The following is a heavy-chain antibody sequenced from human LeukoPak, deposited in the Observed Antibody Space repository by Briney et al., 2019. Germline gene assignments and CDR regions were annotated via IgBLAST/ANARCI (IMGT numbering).Heavy chain of an antibody. D-gene: IGHD1-7*01. V-gene: IGHV4-4*07. J-gene: IGHJ6*03. Sequence: SETLSLTCTVSGGSISSYYWSWIRQPAGKGLEGIGRIYTSGSTNYNPSLKSRVTMSVDTSKNQFSLKLSSVTAADTAVYYCARGASLRYNCTYVPMDVWGKGTTVTVSS. CDR2: IYTSGST. CDR3: ARGASLRYNCTYVPMDV. CDR1: GGSISSYY.